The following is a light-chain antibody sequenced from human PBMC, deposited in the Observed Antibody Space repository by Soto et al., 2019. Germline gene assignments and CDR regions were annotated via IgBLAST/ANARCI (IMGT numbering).Light chain of an antibody. Sequence: QSALTQPASVSGSPGQSITISCTGTSSDVGSYNLVSWYQQHPGKAPKLMIYEVSKRPSGVSNRFSGSKSGNTASLTISGLQAEDEADYYCCSYAGSSIHVVFGGGTKLNVL. J-gene: IGLJ2*01. CDR3: CSYAGSSIHVV. V-gene: IGLV2-23*02. CDR1: SSDVGSYNL. CDR2: EVS.